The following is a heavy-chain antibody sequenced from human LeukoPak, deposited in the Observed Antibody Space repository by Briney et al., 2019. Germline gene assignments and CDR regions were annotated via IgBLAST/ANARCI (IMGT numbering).Heavy chain of an antibody. CDR1: GDSVSSNSAA. D-gene: IGHD5-12*01. V-gene: IGHV6-1*01. CDR3: AREAGWGYSGYDAHVDY. J-gene: IGHJ4*02. CDR2: TYYRSKWYN. Sequence: SQTLSLTCAISGDSVSSNSAAWNWIRQSPSRGLEWLGRTYYRSKWYNDYAVSVKSRITINPDTSKNQFSLKLSSVTAADTAVYYCAREAGWGYSGYDAHVDYWGQGTLVTVSS.